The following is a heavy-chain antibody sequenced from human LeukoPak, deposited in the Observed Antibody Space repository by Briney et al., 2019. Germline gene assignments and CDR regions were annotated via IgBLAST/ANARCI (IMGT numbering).Heavy chain of an antibody. J-gene: IGHJ4*02. CDR3: ARARGSLQASSLEGDPTNY. V-gene: IGHV7-4-1*02. Sequence: GASVKVSCKASGYTFSSYAMNWVRQAPGQGLEWMGWINTNTGNPAYAQGFTGRFVFSLDTSVSTAYLQISSLKAEDTAFYYCARARGSLQASSLEGDPTNYWGQGTLVTVSS. CDR1: GYTFSSYA. CDR2: INTNTGNP. D-gene: IGHD2-15*01.